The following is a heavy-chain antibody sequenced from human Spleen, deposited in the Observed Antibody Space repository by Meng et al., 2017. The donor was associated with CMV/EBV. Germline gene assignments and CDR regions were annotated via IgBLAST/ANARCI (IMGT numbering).Heavy chain of an antibody. CDR1: GYSISSGYY. CDR3: ARGDDYYDSSGYFRGAFDI. V-gene: IGHV4-38-2*02. Sequence: GSLRLSCTVSGYSISSGYYWGWIRQPPGKGLEWIGSIYQSGSTYYNPSLKSRVTISLDTSKNQFSLKLTSVTAADTAVYYCARGDDYYDSSGYFRGAFDIWGQGTMVTVSS. D-gene: IGHD3-22*01. J-gene: IGHJ3*02. CDR2: IYQSGST.